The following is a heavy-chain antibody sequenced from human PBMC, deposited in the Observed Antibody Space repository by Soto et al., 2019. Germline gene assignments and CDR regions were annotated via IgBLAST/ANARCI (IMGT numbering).Heavy chain of an antibody. CDR2: VSHSGST. CDR3: ARDTGLAPTVWGY. J-gene: IGHJ4*03. CDR1: GDSIRGGGNY. V-gene: IGHV4-31*03. D-gene: IGHD7-27*01. Sequence: QVQLQESGPGLVKPSQTLSLTCSVSGDSIRGGGNYWNWIRQFPGKGLEWIGYVSHSGSTHYNPSLRGRLTISIDTSKNQFSLRLISVTAADTALYYCARDTGLAPTVWGYWGHGTQVTVSS.